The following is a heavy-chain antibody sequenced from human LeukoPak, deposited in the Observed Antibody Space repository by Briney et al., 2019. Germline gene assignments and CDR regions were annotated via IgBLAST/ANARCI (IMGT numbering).Heavy chain of an antibody. J-gene: IGHJ5*02. CDR1: GFTFTTYV. CDR2: ISQSGTST. D-gene: IGHD6-13*01. Sequence: GGSLRLSCAASGFTFTTYVMTWVRQTPGKRLEWVAGISQSGTSTFYADSVRGRFTISRDNPKNTVFLHMNNLRAEDTADYYCAKGDTTSWAPESWGQGSLVTVSS. V-gene: IGHV3-23*01. CDR3: AKGDTTSWAPES.